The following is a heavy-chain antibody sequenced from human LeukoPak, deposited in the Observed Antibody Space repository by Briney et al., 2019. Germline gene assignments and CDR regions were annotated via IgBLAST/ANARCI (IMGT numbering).Heavy chain of an antibody. CDR2: IYLCCSDT. V-gene: IGHV5-51*01. J-gene: IGHJ5*02. Sequence: GGSLRLSCKGSGYSFTSYWIGWVRQMPGKGLEWMGIIYLCCSDTSYTQSFQGQVTISADKSISTAYLQWSSLKASDTAMYYCARLVPIVVVPAADNWFDPWGQGTLVTVSS. D-gene: IGHD2-2*01. CDR1: GYSFTSYW. CDR3: ARLVPIVVVPAADNWFDP.